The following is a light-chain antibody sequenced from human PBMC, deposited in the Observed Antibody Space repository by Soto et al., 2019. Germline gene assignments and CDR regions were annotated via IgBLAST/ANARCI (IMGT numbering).Light chain of an antibody. CDR3: QQYGSSPPYT. CDR1: QSVTSNY. V-gene: IGKV3-20*01. J-gene: IGKJ2*01. Sequence: EIVLTQSPGTLSLSPGERATLSCRASQSVTSNYLAWYQQKPGRAPSLLVYGASTRASDVASRFSGSGSGTDFTLTISSLEPEDFAVYYCQQYGSSPPYTFGQGTKLEIK. CDR2: GAS.